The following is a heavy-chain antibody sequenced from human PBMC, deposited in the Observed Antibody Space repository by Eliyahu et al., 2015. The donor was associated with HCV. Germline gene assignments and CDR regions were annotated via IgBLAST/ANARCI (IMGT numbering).Heavy chain of an antibody. V-gene: IGHV4-31*03. J-gene: IGHJ6*03. CDR2: IYYSGST. CDR3: ARGIGYNWKVDYYYMDV. Sequence: QVQLQESGPGLVKPSQTLSLXCTVXGXSXSSGGYYWSWIRQHPGKGLEWIGYIYYSGSTYYNPSLKSRVTISVDTSKNQFSLKLSSVTAADTAVYYCARGIGYNWKVDYYYMDVWGKGTTVTVSS. D-gene: IGHD1-1*01. CDR1: GXSXSSGGYY.